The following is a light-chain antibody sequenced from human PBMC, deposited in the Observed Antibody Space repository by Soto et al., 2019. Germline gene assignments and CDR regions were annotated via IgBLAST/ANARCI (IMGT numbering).Light chain of an antibody. CDR2: DAS. V-gene: IGKV3-20*01. J-gene: IGKJ1*01. CDR1: QSVRNY. CDR3: QQYGSSPRT. Sequence: EIVLTQSPATLSLSPGETATLSCRASQSVRNYLAWYQQKPGQAPRLLIYDASNRATGIPARFSGTGSETDFTLTISRLEPEDFAVYYCQQYGSSPRTFGQGTKVDI.